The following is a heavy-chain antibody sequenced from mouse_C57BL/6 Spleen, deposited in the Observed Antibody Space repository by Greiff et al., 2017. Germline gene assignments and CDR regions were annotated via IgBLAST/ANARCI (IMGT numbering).Heavy chain of an antibody. Sequence: VQLQQPGAELVKPGASVKLSCKASGYTFTSYWMHWVKQRPGQGLEWIGMIHPNSGSTNYNEKFKSKATLTVDKSSSTAYMQLSSLTSEDSAVYYSAYYGSSYALYYFDYWGQGTTLTVSS. J-gene: IGHJ2*01. CDR3: AYYGSSYALYYFDY. D-gene: IGHD1-1*01. V-gene: IGHV1-64*01. CDR1: GYTFTSYW. CDR2: IHPNSGST.